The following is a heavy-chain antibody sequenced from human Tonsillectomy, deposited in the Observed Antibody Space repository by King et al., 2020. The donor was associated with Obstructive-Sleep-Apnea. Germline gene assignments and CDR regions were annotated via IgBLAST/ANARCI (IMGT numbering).Heavy chain of an antibody. Sequence: VQLVESGGGSVQPGGSLRLSCVASGFTLSTYSMNLVRQAPGKGLEGISHNNRDRVTVLYADSVKGRFTISRDDGKNSLYLQMNSLRPEDTAVYYCARDRDWSFDYWGQGTLVTVS. CDR1: GFTLSTYS. D-gene: IGHD3-9*01. CDR3: ARDRDWSFDY. V-gene: IGHV3-48*01. CDR2: NNRDRVTV. J-gene: IGHJ4*02.